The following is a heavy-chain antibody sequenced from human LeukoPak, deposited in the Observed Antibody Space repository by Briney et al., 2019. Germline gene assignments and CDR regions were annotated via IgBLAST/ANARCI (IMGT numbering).Heavy chain of an antibody. Sequence: WGTLTLTCAAPGFIFDDYAIHWVRQAPGKGLEWVSLISGDGGSTFYADSVKGRFTISRDNSKNSLYLQKSSLRSEDTGLYYCARESERSGWYDYWGQGTLVTVSS. D-gene: IGHD6-19*01. CDR1: GFIFDDYA. CDR2: ISGDGGST. V-gene: IGHV3-43*02. CDR3: ARESERSGWYDY. J-gene: IGHJ4*02.